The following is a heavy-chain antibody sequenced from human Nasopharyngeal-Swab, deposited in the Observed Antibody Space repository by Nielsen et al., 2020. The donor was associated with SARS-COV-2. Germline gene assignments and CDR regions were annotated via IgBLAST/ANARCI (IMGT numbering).Heavy chain of an antibody. CDR1: GYTFTSYG. D-gene: IGHD2-15*01. Sequence: ASVKVSCKASGYTFTSYGISWVRQAPGQGLEWMGWISAYNGNTNYAQKFQGRVTMTRDTSISTAYMELSRLRSDDTAVYYCARLYCSGGSCYSSGGDDYWGQGTLVTVSS. CDR2: ISAYNGNT. V-gene: IGHV1-18*01. J-gene: IGHJ4*02. CDR3: ARLYCSGGSCYSSGGDDY.